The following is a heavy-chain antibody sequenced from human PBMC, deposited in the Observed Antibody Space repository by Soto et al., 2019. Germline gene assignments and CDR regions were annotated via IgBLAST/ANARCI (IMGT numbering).Heavy chain of an antibody. D-gene: IGHD4-17*01. CDR3: ARDSRDYGDYQYNWFDP. Sequence: QVQLVQSGAEVKRPGSSVKVSCKASGGTFSSYAISWVRQAPGQGLEWMGGIIPIFGTANYAQKFQGRVTITADESTSTAYMELSSLRSEDTAVYYCARDSRDYGDYQYNWFDPWGQGTLVTVSS. V-gene: IGHV1-69*12. CDR1: GGTFSSYA. CDR2: IIPIFGTA. J-gene: IGHJ5*02.